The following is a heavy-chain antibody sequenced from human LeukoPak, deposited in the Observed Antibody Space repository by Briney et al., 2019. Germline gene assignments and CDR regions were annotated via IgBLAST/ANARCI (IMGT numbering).Heavy chain of an antibody. J-gene: IGHJ4*02. CDR2: ISGSGGST. D-gene: IGHD3-10*01. Sequence: GGSLRLSCAASGFTFSSYAMSWVRQAPGKGLEWVSAISGSGGSTYHADSVKGRFTISRDNSKNTLYLQMNSLRAEDTAVYYCATRGGQWFGELLQYYFDYWGQGTLVTVSS. V-gene: IGHV3-23*01. CDR3: ATRGGQWFGELLQYYFDY. CDR1: GFTFSSYA.